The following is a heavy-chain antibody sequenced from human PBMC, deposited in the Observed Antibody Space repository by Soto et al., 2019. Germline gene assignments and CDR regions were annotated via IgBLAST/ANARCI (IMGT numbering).Heavy chain of an antibody. CDR1: GYTFTSYG. J-gene: IGHJ6*02. CDR2: ISASNGNT. V-gene: IGHV1-18*01. Sequence: ASVKVSCKASGYTFTSYGFSWVRQAPGQGLERMGWISASNGNTNYAQKLQGRVTMTTDTSTGTAYMELRSLRSDDTATYYCARDSVRYWRDGVCNQGCYHFAIGGCDQGTTCAVAS. CDR3: ARDSVRYWRDGVCNQGCYHFAIGG. D-gene: IGHD2-8*01.